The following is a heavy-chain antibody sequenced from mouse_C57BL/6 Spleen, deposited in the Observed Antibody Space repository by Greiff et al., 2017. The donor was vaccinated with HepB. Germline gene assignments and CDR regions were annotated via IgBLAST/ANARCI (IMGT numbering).Heavy chain of an antibody. CDR1: GYPFSSSW. CDR3: AREGVYYGSKDFDY. CDR2: IYPGDGDT. Sequence: VQLQQSGPELVKPGASVKISCKASGYPFSSSWMNWVKQRPGKGLEWIGRIYPGDGDTNYNGKFKGKATLTADKSSSTAYMQLSSLTSEDSAVYFCAREGVYYGSKDFDYWGQGTTLTVSS. V-gene: IGHV1-82*01. D-gene: IGHD1-1*01. J-gene: IGHJ2*01.